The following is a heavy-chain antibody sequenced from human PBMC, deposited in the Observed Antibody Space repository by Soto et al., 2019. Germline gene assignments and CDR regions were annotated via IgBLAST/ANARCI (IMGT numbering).Heavy chain of an antibody. CDR3: ARPYRGIAAAGTYYYYYYGMDV. J-gene: IGHJ6*02. D-gene: IGHD6-13*01. V-gene: IGHV5-51*01. Sequence: GESLKISCKGSGYSFTSYWISWVRQMPGKGLEWMGIVYPGDSDTRYSPSFQGQVTISADKSISTAYLQWSSLKASDTAMYYCARPYRGIAAAGTYYYYYYGMDVWGQGTTVTVSS. CDR2: VYPGDSDT. CDR1: GYSFTSYW.